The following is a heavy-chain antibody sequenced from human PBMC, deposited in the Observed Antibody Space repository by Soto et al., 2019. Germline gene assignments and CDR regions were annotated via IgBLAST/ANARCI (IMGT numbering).Heavy chain of an antibody. V-gene: IGHV4-31*03. D-gene: IGHD1-26*01. CDR3: ARDLKVGATTDWFDP. J-gene: IGHJ5*02. CDR1: GGSISSGGYY. CDR2: IYYSGST. Sequence: SETLSLTCTVSGGSISSGGYYWSWIRQHPGKGLEWIGYIYYSGSTYYNPSLKSRVTISVDTSKNQFSLKLSSVTAADTAVYYCARDLKVGATTDWFDPWGQGTLVTVSS.